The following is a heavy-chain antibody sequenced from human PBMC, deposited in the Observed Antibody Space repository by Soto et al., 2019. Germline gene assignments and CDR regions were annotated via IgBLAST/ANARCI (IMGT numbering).Heavy chain of an antibody. CDR3: AKDGVDTAMDYYYGMDV. J-gene: IGHJ6*02. V-gene: IGHV3-30*18. CDR2: ISYDGSNK. Sequence: GGSLRLSCAASGFTFSSYGMHWVRQAPGKGLEWVAVISYDGSNKYYADSVKGRFTISRDNSKNTLYLQMNSLRAEDTAVYYCAKDGVDTAMDYYYGMDVWGQGTTVTVSS. D-gene: IGHD5-18*01. CDR1: GFTFSSYG.